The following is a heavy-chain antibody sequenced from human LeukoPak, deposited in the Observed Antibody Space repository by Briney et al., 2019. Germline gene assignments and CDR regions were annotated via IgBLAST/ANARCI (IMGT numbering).Heavy chain of an antibody. V-gene: IGHV7-4-1*02. D-gene: IGHD3-16*01. CDR3: ARDVHMISFGGVISDY. CDR2: INTNTGNP. Sequence: ASVKVSCKVSGYTLTELSMHWVRQAPGQGLEWMGWINTNTGNPTYAQGFTGRFVFSLDTSVSTAYLQISSLKAEDTAVYYCARDVHMISFGGVISDYWGQGTRVTVSS. J-gene: IGHJ4*02. CDR1: GYTLTELS.